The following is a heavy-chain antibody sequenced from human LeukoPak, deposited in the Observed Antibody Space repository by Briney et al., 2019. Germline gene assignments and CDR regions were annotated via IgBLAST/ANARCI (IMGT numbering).Heavy chain of an antibody. CDR3: ARAEGPGYFDRLLQTENDYDNYGMDV. J-gene: IGHJ6*02. Sequence: ASVKVSCKASGYTFTSYDINWVRQATGQGLEWMGWMNPNSGNTGYAQKFQGRVTMTRNTSISTAYMELSSLRSEDTAVYYCARAEGPGYFDRLLQTENDYDNYGMDVWGQGTTVTVSS. CDR2: MNPNSGNT. V-gene: IGHV1-8*01. D-gene: IGHD3-9*01. CDR1: GYTFTSYD.